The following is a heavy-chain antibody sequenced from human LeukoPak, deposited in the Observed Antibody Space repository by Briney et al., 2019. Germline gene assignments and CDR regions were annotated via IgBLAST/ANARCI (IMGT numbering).Heavy chain of an antibody. J-gene: IGHJ2*01. CDR3: ASMDSYDSTGSYGVDAFYWYFDL. CDR2: MTRGGTT. D-gene: IGHD3-22*01. CDR1: GFPVSYYY. V-gene: IGHV3-66*01. Sequence: GGSLRLTCAASGFPVSYYYMSWVRQAPGKGLEWVSTMTRGGTTYYADSVKGRFAISGDNSENTLDLQMNGLRREDTATYYCASMDSYDSTGSYGVDAFYWYFDLWGRGTLVTVSS.